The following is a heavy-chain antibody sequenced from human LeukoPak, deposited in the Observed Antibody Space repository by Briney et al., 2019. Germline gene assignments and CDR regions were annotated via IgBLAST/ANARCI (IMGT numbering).Heavy chain of an antibody. CDR1: GFTFSSYE. CDR2: IWYDGSNK. Sequence: GGSLRLSCAASGFTFSSYEMNWVRQAPGKGLEWVAVIWYDGSNKYYADSVKGRFTISRDNSKNTLYLQMNSLRAEDTAVYYCARDPRITMVRGVIPPFDYWGQGTLVTVSS. J-gene: IGHJ4*02. V-gene: IGHV3-33*08. D-gene: IGHD3-10*01. CDR3: ARDPRITMVRGVIPPFDY.